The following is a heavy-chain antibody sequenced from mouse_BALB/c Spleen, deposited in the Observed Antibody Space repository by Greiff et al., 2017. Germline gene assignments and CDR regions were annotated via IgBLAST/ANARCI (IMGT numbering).Heavy chain of an antibody. V-gene: IGHV3-8*02. CDR2: ISYSGST. Sequence: EVQLVESGPSLVKPSQTLSLTCSVTGDSITSGYWNWIRKFPGNKLEYMGYISYSGSTYYNPSPKSRISITRDTSKNQYYLQLNSVTTEDTATYYCASIYYYGSRYFDVWGAGTTVTVSS. CDR1: GDSITSGY. J-gene: IGHJ1*01. D-gene: IGHD1-1*01. CDR3: ASIYYYGSRYFDV.